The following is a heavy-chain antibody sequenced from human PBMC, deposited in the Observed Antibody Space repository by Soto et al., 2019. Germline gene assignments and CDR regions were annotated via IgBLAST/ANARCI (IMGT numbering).Heavy chain of an antibody. CDR1: GGPISSYY. J-gene: IGHJ3*02. V-gene: IGHV4-59*08. CDR3: ASTQYGGNSSGAFDI. Sequence: SETLSLTCTVSGGPISSYYWSWIRQPPGRGLEWIGYIYYRGSTNYNPSHKSRITISVDTSKNQFSMKLNSATAADTAVYYCASTQYGGNSSGAFDIWGQGTMVTVS. CDR2: IYYRGST. D-gene: IGHD2-21*02.